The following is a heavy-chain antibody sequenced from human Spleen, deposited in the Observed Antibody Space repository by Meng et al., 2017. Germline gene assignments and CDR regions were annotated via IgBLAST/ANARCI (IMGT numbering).Heavy chain of an antibody. CDR1: GGSISSGDYY. D-gene: IGHD5-24*01. J-gene: IGHJ4*02. V-gene: IGHV4-30-4*01. CDR3: ARVETATTNPYFDY. Sequence: QVQLQESGPGLVKPSQTLSLTCTVSGGSISSGDYYWSWIRQPPGKGLEWIGYIYYSGSTYYTPSLKSRVIISVDTSKNQFSLKLTSVTGADTAVYFCARVETATTNPYFDYWGQGTLVTVSS. CDR2: IYYSGST.